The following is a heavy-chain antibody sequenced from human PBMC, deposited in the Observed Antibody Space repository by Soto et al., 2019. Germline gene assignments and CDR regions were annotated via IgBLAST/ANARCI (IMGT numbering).Heavy chain of an antibody. J-gene: IGHJ5*02. CDR3: ARDALGYFDSSVYSLDNWFDP. CDR1: GGSISSGDYY. CDR2: IYYSGST. D-gene: IGHD3-22*01. Sequence: QVQLQESGPGLVKPSQTLSLTCTVSGGSISSGDYYWSWIRQPPGKGLEWIGYIYYSGSTYCNPSLKSRVTISVDTSKNQFSLKLSSVTAADTAVYYCARDALGYFDSSVYSLDNWFDPWGQGTLVTVSS. V-gene: IGHV4-30-4*01.